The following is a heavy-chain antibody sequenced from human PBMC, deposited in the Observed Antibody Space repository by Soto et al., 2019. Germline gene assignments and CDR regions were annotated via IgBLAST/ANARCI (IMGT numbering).Heavy chain of an antibody. Sequence: HPRGSLRLSCAASGFTVSANYINWVRQAPGKGLEWASVIYSSGYKFYADSVKGRVTISRDNSKNTVHLHMNSLKAEDTAVYYCAKDRRDPDYHYYYGLDVWGQGTTVTVSS. CDR1: GFTVSANY. J-gene: IGHJ6*01. CDR3: AKDRRDPDYHYYYGLDV. CDR2: IYSSGYK. V-gene: IGHV3-53*01.